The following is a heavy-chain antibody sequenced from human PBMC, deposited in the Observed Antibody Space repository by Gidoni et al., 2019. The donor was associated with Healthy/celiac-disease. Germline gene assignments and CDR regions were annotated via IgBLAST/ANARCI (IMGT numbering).Heavy chain of an antibody. V-gene: IGHV3-53*01. CDR1: GFTVSSNY. J-gene: IGHJ3*02. CDR2: IYSGGST. D-gene: IGHD3-22*01. CDR3: ARGSFYYDSSGYYYGKGDAFDI. Sequence: EVQLVESGGGLIQPGGSLRLSCAASGFTVSSNYMSWVRQAPGKGLEWVSVIYSGGSTYYADSVKGRFTISRDNSKNTLYLQMNSLRAEDTAVYYCARGSFYYDSSGYYYGKGDAFDIWGQGTMVTVSS.